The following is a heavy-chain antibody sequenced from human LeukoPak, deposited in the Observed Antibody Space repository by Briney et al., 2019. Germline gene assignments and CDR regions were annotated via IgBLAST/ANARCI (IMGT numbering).Heavy chain of an antibody. V-gene: IGHV3-30-3*01. CDR3: ARDRVEEIVVVPAASWVYYYGMDV. D-gene: IGHD2-2*01. CDR1: GFTFSSYA. Sequence: PGRSLRLSCAASGFTFSSYAMHWVRQAPGKGLEWVAVISYDGSNKYYADSVKGRFTISRDNSKNTLYLQMNSLRAEDTAVYYCARDRVEEIVVVPAASWVYYYGMDVWGQGTTVTVSS. CDR2: ISYDGSNK. J-gene: IGHJ6*02.